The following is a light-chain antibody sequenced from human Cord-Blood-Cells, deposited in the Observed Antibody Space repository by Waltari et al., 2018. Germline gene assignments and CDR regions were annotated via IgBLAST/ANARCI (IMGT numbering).Light chain of an antibody. CDR2: AAS. J-gene: IGKJ2*03. V-gene: IGKV1-8*01. CDR3: QQYYSYPYS. CDR1: QGISSY. Sequence: AIRMTQSPSSFSASTGDRVTITCRARQGISSYLAWYQQKPGKAPKLLIYAASTLQSGVPSRFSGSGSGTDFTLTISCLQSEDCATYYCQQYYSYPYSFGQGTKLEIK.